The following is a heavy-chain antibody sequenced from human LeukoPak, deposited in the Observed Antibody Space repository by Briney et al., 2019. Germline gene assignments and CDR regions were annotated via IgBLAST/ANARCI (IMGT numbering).Heavy chain of an antibody. CDR3: ARVDGDYVDYYYYGMDV. CDR2: ISYDGSNK. D-gene: IGHD4-17*01. CDR1: GFTFSNYA. V-gene: IGHV3-30-3*01. Sequence: GGSLRLSCAASGFTFSNYAMHWVRQAPGKGLEWVAVISYDGSNKYYADSVKGRFTISRDNSKNTLYLQMNSLRAEDTAVYYCARVDGDYVDYYYYGMDVWGQGTTVTVSS. J-gene: IGHJ6*02.